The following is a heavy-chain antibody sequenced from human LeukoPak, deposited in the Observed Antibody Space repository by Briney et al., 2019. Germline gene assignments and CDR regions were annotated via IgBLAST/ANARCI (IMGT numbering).Heavy chain of an antibody. V-gene: IGHV3-21*01. CDR1: GFTFSSYS. Sequence: GGSLRLSCAASGFTFSSYSMNWVRQAPGKGLEWVSSISSSSSYIYYADSVKGRFTISRDNAKNSLYLQMNSLRAEDTAVYYCARDYYDSSGYYYASRLDAFDIWGQGTMVTVSS. CDR3: ARDYYDSSGYYYASRLDAFDI. D-gene: IGHD3-22*01. CDR2: ISSSSSYI. J-gene: IGHJ3*02.